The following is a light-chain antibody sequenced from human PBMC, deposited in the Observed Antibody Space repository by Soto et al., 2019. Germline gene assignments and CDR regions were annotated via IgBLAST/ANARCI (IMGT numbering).Light chain of an antibody. Sequence: EIVLTQSPGTLSLSPGERATLSCRASQSISSSYLAWYQQKPGQAPRLLVYGPSSRDTGIPDRFSGSGSGTDFTLTISRLEPEDFAVYYCQQYGSSRFTFGPGTKVDIK. CDR2: GPS. V-gene: IGKV3-20*01. CDR1: QSISSSY. J-gene: IGKJ3*01. CDR3: QQYGSSRFT.